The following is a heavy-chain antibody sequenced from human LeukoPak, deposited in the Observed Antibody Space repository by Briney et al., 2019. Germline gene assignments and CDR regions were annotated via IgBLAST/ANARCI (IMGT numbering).Heavy chain of an antibody. V-gene: IGHV4-59*01. J-gene: IGHJ5*02. CDR2: IYYSGST. CDR1: GGSISSYY. Sequence: SETLSPTCTVSGGSISSYYWSWIRQPPGKGLEWIGYIYYSGSTNYNPSLKSRVTISVDTSKNQFSLKLSSVTAADTAVYYCARELYGDYVYWFDPWGQGTLVTVSS. CDR3: ARELYGDYVYWFDP. D-gene: IGHD4-17*01.